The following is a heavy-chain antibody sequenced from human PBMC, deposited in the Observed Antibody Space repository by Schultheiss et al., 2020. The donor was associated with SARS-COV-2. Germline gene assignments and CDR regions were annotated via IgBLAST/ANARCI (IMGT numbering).Heavy chain of an antibody. CDR2: ISGGGGST. D-gene: IGHD2-15*01. CDR1: GFTFSSCA. V-gene: IGHV3-23*01. CDR3: ARASTPRYFDL. J-gene: IGHJ2*01. Sequence: GGSLRLSCAASGFTFSSCAMSWVRQAPGKGLEWVSAISGGGGSTYYADSVKGRFTISRDNSKNTLYLEMNSLRAEDTAVYYCARASTPRYFDLWGRGTLVTVSS.